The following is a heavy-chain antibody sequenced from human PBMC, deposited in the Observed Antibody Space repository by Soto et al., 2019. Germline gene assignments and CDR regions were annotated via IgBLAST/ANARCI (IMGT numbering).Heavy chain of an antibody. CDR2: ISWNSGSL. Sequence: GGSLRLSCAASGFTFDDYAMHWVRQAPGKGLEWVSGISWNSGSLGYADSVKGRFTISRDNAKNSLFLQMNSLRAEDTALYYCAKGHKSHYDFWSGYDAFHIWGQGTMVTVSS. CDR3: AKGHKSHYDFWSGYDAFHI. V-gene: IGHV3-9*01. J-gene: IGHJ3*02. D-gene: IGHD3-3*01. CDR1: GFTFDDYA.